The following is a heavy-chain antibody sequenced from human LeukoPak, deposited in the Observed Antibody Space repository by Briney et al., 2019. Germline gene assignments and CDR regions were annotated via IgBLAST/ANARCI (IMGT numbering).Heavy chain of an antibody. Sequence: SETLSLTCTVSGSSISNYYWSWIRQPPGKGLEWIGYIYYIGSTNSNSSLKSRVTISLDTSKNQFSLKLSSVTAADTAVYYCARLHPDRDGYMRRSFDSWGQGTLVTVSS. CDR3: ARLHPDRDGYMRRSFDS. CDR1: GSSISNYY. J-gene: IGHJ4*02. V-gene: IGHV4-59*08. CDR2: IYYIGST. D-gene: IGHD5-24*01.